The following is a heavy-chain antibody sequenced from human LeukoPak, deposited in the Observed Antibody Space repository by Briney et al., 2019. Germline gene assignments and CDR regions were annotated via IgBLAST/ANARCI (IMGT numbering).Heavy chain of an antibody. CDR1: GYTFTSYY. D-gene: IGHD2-15*01. J-gene: IGHJ3*02. CDR2: INPSGGST. CDR3: ARDPHSNHAFDI. Sequence: ASVKASCKASGYTFTSYYMHWVRQAPGQGLEWMGIINPSGGSTSYARKFQGRVTMTRDTSTSTVYMELSSLRSEDTAVYYCARDPHSNHAFDIWGQGTMVTVSS. V-gene: IGHV1-46*01.